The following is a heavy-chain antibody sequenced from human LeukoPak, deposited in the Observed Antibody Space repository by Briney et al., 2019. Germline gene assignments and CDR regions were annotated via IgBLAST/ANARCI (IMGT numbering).Heavy chain of an antibody. V-gene: IGHV3-21*01. Sequence: GGSLRLSCAASGFTFSSCGFNWVRQAPGKGLEWVSSIGHTGTDRYYADSVRGGFTISRDNAKNSMYLQMDSLRDEDTAVYYCATETIGRHYDYWGQGTLLTVSS. CDR1: GFTFSSCG. CDR3: ATETIGRHYDY. D-gene: IGHD1-14*01. J-gene: IGHJ4*02. CDR2: IGHTGTDR.